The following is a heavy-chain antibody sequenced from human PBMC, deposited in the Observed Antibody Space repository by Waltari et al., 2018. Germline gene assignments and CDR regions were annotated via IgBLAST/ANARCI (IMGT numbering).Heavy chain of an antibody. CDR2: MNPNSGNT. Sequence: QVQLVQSGAEVKKPGASVKVSCKASGYTFTSYDINWLRPATGQGLEWMGWMNPNSGNTGYAQKFQGRVTITRNTSISTAYMELSSLRSEDTAVYYCTRGFIAARSDFDYWGQGTLVTVSS. V-gene: IGHV1-8*03. D-gene: IGHD6-6*01. CDR3: TRGFIAARSDFDY. J-gene: IGHJ4*02. CDR1: GYTFTSYD.